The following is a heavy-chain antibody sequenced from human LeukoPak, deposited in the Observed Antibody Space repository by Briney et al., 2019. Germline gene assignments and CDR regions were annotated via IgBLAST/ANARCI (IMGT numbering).Heavy chain of an antibody. CDR1: GFTSSDYT. CDR2: ISVSDDSS. V-gene: IGHV3-23*01. D-gene: IGHD2-2*01. Sequence: GGSLRLSCAASGFTSSDYTMNWVRQAPGKGLEWVSGISVSDDSSYYADSVKGRFTMSRDNSNNMLYLQMNSLRAEDTAVYYCAKDRFCSSTNCPYDQWGQGALVTVSS. CDR3: AKDRFCSSTNCPYDQ. J-gene: IGHJ5*02.